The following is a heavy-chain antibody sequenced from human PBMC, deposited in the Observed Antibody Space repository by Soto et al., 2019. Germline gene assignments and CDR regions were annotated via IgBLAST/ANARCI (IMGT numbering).Heavy chain of an antibody. J-gene: IGHJ4*02. CDR1: GFTFSSYA. Sequence: QVQLVESGGGVVQPGRSLRLSCAASGFTFSSYAMHWVRQAPGKGLEWVAVISYDGSNKYYADSVKGRFTISRDNSKNTLYLQMNSLRAEDTAVYYCARVGDSDYFDYWGQGTLVTVSS. D-gene: IGHD6-13*01. V-gene: IGHV3-30-3*01. CDR3: ARVGDSDYFDY. CDR2: ISYDGSNK.